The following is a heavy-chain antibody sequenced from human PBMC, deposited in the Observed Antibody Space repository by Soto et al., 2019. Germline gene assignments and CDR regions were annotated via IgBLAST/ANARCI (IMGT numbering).Heavy chain of an antibody. CDR1: GFTFSDFA. D-gene: IGHD3-16*01. CDR3: AKMGGGHLPKIFHV. Sequence: GGSLRLSCAASGFTFSDFAMSWVRKAPGKGLEWVSTFTAAGRNTFYADSVKGRFTISRDNSKSTLYLHVNSLRVDDTAVYYCAKMGGGHLPKIFHVWGHGTLVTVSS. CDR2: FTAAGRNT. J-gene: IGHJ1*01. V-gene: IGHV3-23*01.